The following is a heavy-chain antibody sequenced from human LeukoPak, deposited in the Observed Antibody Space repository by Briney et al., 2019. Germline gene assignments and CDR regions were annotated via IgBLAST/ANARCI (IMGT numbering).Heavy chain of an antibody. J-gene: IGHJ4*02. CDR3: ARDDPRWGTSGDY. V-gene: IGHV3-21*01. D-gene: IGHD7-27*01. Sequence: GGSLRLSCVASGFTFSAYTLNWVRQAPGKGLEWVSFISSTSTYIYYADSLKGRFTVSRDNAKNSLYLQMNSLRAEDTAVYYCARDDPRWGTSGDYWGQGTLVTVSS. CDR2: ISSTSTYI. CDR1: GFTFSAYT.